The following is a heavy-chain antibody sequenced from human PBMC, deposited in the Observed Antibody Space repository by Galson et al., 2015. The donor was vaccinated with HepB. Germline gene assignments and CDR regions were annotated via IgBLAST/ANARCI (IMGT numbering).Heavy chain of an antibody. D-gene: IGHD6-19*01. CDR1: GFTFSSYS. J-gene: IGHJ3*02. CDR3: ARDSLKGLAVAGIMDAFDI. CDR2: ISSSSSYI. V-gene: IGHV3-21*01. Sequence: SLRLSCAASGFTFSSYSMNWVRQAPGKGLEWVSSISSSSSYIYYADSVKGRFTISRDNAKNSLYLQMNSLRAEDTAVYYCARDSLKGLAVAGIMDAFDIWGQGTMVTVSS.